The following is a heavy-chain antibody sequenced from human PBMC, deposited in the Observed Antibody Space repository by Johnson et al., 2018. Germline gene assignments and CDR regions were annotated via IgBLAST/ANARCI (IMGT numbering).Heavy chain of an antibody. J-gene: IGHJ6*03. CDR3: AAEAAVQAYYYMDV. CDR2: ISWNSGSI. V-gene: IGHV3-9*01. CDR1: GFTFNDFA. Sequence: EVQLVETGGGLVQPGRSLRLSCAASGFTFNDFAMHWVRQAPGKGLEWVSGISWNSGSIGYADSVKGRFTISRDNAKNSLYLQMNSLRAEDTAVYYGAAEAAVQAYYYMDVWGKGTTVTVSS. D-gene: IGHD6-25*01.